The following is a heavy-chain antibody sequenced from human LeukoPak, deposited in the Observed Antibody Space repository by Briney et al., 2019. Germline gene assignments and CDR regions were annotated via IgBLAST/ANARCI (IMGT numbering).Heavy chain of an antibody. V-gene: IGHV3-23*01. CDR1: GFTFSDYA. Sequence: GGSLRLSCAASGFTFSDYAMSWVRQAPEKGLEWVASISGTGVSTYYADSVKDRFTISRDNSKNTLYLQMNSLRAEDTAVYYCAAKRRGGGYSGYDSDYWGQGTLVTVSS. CDR3: AAKRRGGGYSGYDSDY. CDR2: ISGTGVST. J-gene: IGHJ4*02. D-gene: IGHD5-12*01.